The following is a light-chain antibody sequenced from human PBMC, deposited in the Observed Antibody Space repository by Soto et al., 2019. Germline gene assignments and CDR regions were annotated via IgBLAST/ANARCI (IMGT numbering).Light chain of an antibody. CDR1: QGISSW. V-gene: IGKV1-5*03. CDR2: KAS. J-gene: IGKJ1*01. Sequence: IQLTQSPSSLSASVGDRVTITCRASQGISSWLAWYQQKPGKAPKLLIYKASSLESGVPSRFSGSGSGTEFTLTISSLQPDDFATYYCQQYNSYLWTFGQGTKVDIK. CDR3: QQYNSYLWT.